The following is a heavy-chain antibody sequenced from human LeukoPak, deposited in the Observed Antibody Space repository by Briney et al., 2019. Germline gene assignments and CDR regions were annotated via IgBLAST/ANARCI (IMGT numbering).Heavy chain of an antibody. CDR1: GFTFSSYA. V-gene: IGHV3-23*01. CDR3: AKATGYYSGLDY. J-gene: IGHJ4*02. D-gene: IGHD3-9*01. Sequence: GGSLRLSCAASGFTFSSYAMSWVRQAPGKGLEWVSTISGSGGSTYYADSVKGRFTISRDNSKNTRYLQMNSLRAEDTALYYCAKATGYYSGLDYWGQGTLVTVSS. CDR2: ISGSGGST.